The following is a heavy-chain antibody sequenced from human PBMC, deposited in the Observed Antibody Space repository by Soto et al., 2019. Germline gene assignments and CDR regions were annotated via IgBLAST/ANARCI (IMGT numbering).Heavy chain of an antibody. CDR2: IYYSGST. J-gene: IGHJ6*02. Sequence: SETLSLTCTVSGGSISSYYWSWIRQPPGKGLEWIGYIYYSGSTNYNPSLKSRVTISVDTSKNQFSLKLSSVTAADTAVYYCARDNTIGVAGGLYYYGMDVWGQGTTVTVSS. CDR1: GGSISSYY. D-gene: IGHD6-19*01. CDR3: ARDNTIGVAGGLYYYGMDV. V-gene: IGHV4-59*01.